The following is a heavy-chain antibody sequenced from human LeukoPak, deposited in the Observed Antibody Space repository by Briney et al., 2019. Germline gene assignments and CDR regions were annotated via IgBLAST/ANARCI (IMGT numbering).Heavy chain of an antibody. V-gene: IGHV1-2*02. CDR3: ARHMTAANNWFDP. D-gene: IGHD2-21*02. Sequence: VASLKVSSKASGYTFTVYYMHWVRQAPGQGGECMGWINPNSGGTNYEQKFQGGVIMTRDTSISTANMELSRLRFDDTAGYYCARHMTAANNWFDPWGQGTLVTVSS. J-gene: IGHJ5*02. CDR1: GYTFTVYY. CDR2: INPNSGGT.